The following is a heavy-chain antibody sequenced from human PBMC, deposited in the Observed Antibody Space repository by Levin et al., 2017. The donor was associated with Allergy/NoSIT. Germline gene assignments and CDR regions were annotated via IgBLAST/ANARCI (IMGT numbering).Heavy chain of an antibody. D-gene: IGHD6-19*01. V-gene: IGHV3-21*01. CDR1: GFTFSSYS. CDR3: ARVPLTARGQWLVNFDY. J-gene: IGHJ4*02. Sequence: GGSLRLSCAASGFTFSSYSMNWVRQAPGKGLEWVSSISSSSSYIYYADSVKGRFTISRDNAKNSLYLQMNSLRAEDTAVYYCARVPLTARGQWLVNFDYWGQGTLVTVSS. CDR2: ISSSSSYI.